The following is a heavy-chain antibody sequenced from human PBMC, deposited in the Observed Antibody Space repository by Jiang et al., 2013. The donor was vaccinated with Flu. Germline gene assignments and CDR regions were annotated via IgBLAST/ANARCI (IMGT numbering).Heavy chain of an antibody. Sequence: HNLQGRVTITADKSTSTAYMELSSLRSEDTAVYYCARDSSSEAYPLLLYYFDLWGRGTLVTVSS. J-gene: IGHJ2*01. CDR3: ARDSSSEAYPLLLYYFDL. V-gene: IGHV1-69*04. D-gene: IGHD2-15*01.